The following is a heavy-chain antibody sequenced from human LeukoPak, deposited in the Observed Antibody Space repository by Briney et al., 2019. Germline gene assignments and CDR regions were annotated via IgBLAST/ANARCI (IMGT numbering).Heavy chain of an antibody. Sequence: PSETLSLTCAVYGGSFSGYYWSWIRQPPGKGLEWIGEINHSGSTNYNPSLKSRVTISVDTSKNQFSLKLSSVTAADTAVYYCARDGHFYYDSSGYYYLDYWGQGTLVTVSS. D-gene: IGHD3-22*01. V-gene: IGHV4-34*01. CDR3: ARDGHFYYDSSGYYYLDY. CDR2: INHSGST. CDR1: GGSFSGYY. J-gene: IGHJ4*02.